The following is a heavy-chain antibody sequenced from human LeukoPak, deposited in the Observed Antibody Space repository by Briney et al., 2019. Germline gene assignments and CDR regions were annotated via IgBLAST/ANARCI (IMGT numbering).Heavy chain of an antibody. J-gene: IGHJ4*02. V-gene: IGHV3-33*01. CDR3: AGGSSGYFPVDY. CDR2: IYNDGSNK. Sequence: GGSLRLSCAASGFTFSSYGMHWVRQGPGKGLEWVAVIYNDGSNKYYADCVKGRFTISRDNSKNTLYLQMNSLRAEDTAVYYCAGGSSGYFPVDYWGQGTLVTVSS. CDR1: GFTFSSYG. D-gene: IGHD3-22*01.